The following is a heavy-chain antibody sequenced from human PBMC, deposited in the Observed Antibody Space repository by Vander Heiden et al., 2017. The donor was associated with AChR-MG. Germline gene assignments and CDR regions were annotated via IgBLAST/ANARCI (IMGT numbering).Heavy chain of an antibody. Sequence: QVQLQVSGPGLVKPSETLSLTCSVSGDSISRYYWSWIRQPPGKGLEWLGYIYNNGNTNYNPALKSRITMSIDTSKNHFSLKVRSVTATDTALYYCARHRRVGDSAFDYWGQGTLVTVSS. J-gene: IGHJ4*02. CDR2: IYNNGNT. CDR3: ARHRRVGDSAFDY. V-gene: IGHV4-59*08. D-gene: IGHD2-21*01. CDR1: GDSISRYY.